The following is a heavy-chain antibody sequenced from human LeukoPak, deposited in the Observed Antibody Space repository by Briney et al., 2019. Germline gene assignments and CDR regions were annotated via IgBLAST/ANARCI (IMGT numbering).Heavy chain of an antibody. V-gene: IGHV3-7*01. CDR2: IKQDGSEK. CDR3: ARWLRSTDLGTFDY. CDR1: GFTFSSYW. Sequence: GGSLRLSCAASGFTFSSYWMSWVRQAPGKELEWVANIKQDGSEKYYVDSVKGRFTISRDNAKNSLYLQMNSLRAEDTAVYYCARWLRSTDLGTFDYWGQGTLVTVSS. D-gene: IGHD1-1*01. J-gene: IGHJ4*02.